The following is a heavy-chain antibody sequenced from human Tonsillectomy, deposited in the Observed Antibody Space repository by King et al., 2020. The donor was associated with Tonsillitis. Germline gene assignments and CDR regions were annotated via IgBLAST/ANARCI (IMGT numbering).Heavy chain of an antibody. CDR1: GYSFTSYW. CDR2: IYPGDSDT. J-gene: IGHJ2*01. V-gene: IGHV5-51*01. CDR3: AGVVVVSYWYFDL. Sequence: VQLAESGAEVKKPGESLKISCKGSGYSFTSYWIGWVRQMPGKGLEWMGIIYPGDSDTRYSPSFQGQVTISADKSISTAYLQWSSLKASDTAMYYCAGVVVVSYWYFDLWGRGTLVTVSS. D-gene: IGHD2-21*01.